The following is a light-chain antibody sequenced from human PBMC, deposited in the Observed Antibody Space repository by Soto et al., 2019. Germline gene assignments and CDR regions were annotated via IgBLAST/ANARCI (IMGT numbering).Light chain of an antibody. CDR3: QSYDSSLSGYV. CDR1: SSNIGAGYD. Sequence: QSVLTQPPSVSGAPGQRVTISCTGSSSNIGAGYDVHWYQQFPGTAPKLLIYGNSNRPSGVPDRISGSKSGTSVSLAITGLQAEDEADYYCQSYDSSLSGYVFGAGTKATVL. V-gene: IGLV1-40*01. CDR2: GNS. J-gene: IGLJ1*01.